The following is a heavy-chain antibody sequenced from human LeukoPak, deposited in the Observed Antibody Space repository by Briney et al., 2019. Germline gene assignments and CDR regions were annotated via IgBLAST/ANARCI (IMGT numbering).Heavy chain of an antibody. V-gene: IGHV4-38-2*02. D-gene: IGHD3-9*01. CDR1: GYSVSSGYY. CDR2: IYHSGST. CDR3: ARGIRYFDWLQYYFDY. Sequence: SETLSLTCTVSGYSVSSGYYWGWIRQPPGKGLEWIGSIYHSGSTYYNPSLKSRVTISVDTSKNQFSLKLSSVTAADTAVYYCARGIRYFDWLQYYFDYWGQGTLVTVSS. J-gene: IGHJ4*02.